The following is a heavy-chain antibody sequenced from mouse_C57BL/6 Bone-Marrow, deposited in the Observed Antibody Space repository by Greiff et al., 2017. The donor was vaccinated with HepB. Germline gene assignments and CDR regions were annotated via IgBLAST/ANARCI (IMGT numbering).Heavy chain of an antibody. D-gene: IGHD2-5*01. J-gene: IGHJ4*01. CDR3: TREATYYSNYDAMDY. Sequence: VKLVESGAELVRPGASVTLSCKASGYTFTDYEMHWVKQTPVHGLEWIGAIDPETGGTAYNQKFKGKAILTADKSSSTAYMELRSLTSEDSAVYYCTREATYYSNYDAMDYWGQGTSVTVSS. CDR2: IDPETGGT. V-gene: IGHV1-15*01. CDR1: GYTFTDYE.